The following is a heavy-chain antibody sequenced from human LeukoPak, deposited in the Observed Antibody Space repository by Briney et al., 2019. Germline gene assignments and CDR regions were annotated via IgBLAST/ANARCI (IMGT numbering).Heavy chain of an antibody. Sequence: GRSLRLSCTASGFTFGDYAVSWVRQAPGKGLEWVGFIRSKAFGGTAEYAASVKGRISISRDDSKSIAHLQMNSLETEDTAVYYCTRVKASYYEVFCFDYWGQGTLVTVSS. CDR3: TRVKASYYEVFCFDY. J-gene: IGHJ4*02. D-gene: IGHD3-22*01. V-gene: IGHV3-49*04. CDR2: IRSKAFGGTA. CDR1: GFTFGDYA.